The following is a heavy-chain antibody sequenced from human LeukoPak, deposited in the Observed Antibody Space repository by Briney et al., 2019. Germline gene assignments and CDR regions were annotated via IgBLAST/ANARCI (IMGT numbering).Heavy chain of an antibody. CDR3: ARKGELERRRSWDC. CDR1: GFTFGKYW. D-gene: IGHD1-1*01. CDR2: IKLDGSEK. V-gene: IGHV3-7*03. Sequence: GGSLRLSCVASGFTFGKYWMSWVRQAPGKGLEWVANIKLDGSEKNYVDSVKGRFTISRDNTKNSLYLQMNSLRAEDTAVFYCARKGELERRRSWDCWGQGTLVIVSS. J-gene: IGHJ4*02.